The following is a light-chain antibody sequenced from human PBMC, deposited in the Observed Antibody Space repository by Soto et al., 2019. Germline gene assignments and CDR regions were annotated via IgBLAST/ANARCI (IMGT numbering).Light chain of an antibody. CDR2: DNN. V-gene: IGLV1-51*01. CDR3: ATWDSSLSGGV. J-gene: IGLJ2*01. Sequence: QSVLTQPPSASGTPGQRVTISCSGSSSNVGNNYVSWYQQLPGTAPKLLIYDNNRRPSGIPDRFSGSKSGTSATLGITGLQTGDEADYYCATWDSSLSGGVFGGGTKVTVL. CDR1: SSNVGNNY.